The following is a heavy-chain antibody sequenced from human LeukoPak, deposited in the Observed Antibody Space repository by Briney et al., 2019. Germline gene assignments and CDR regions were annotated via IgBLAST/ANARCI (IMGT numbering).Heavy chain of an antibody. V-gene: IGHV3-33*01. CDR1: GFTFSSYG. CDR3: ARAVGVTAIHNAFDI. J-gene: IGHJ3*02. Sequence: GRSLRLSCAASGFTFSSYGMHWVRQAPGKGLEWVAVIWYDGSNKYYADSVKGRFTISRDNSKNTLYLQTNSLRAEDTAVYYCARAVGVTAIHNAFDIWGQGTMVTVSS. CDR2: IWYDGSNK. D-gene: IGHD2-21*02.